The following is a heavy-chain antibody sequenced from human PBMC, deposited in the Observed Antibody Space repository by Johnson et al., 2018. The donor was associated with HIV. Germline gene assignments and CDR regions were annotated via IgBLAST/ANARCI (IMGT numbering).Heavy chain of an antibody. CDR2: IKSKSDGGTT. Sequence: VQLVESGGGLVKPGGSLRLPCAASGFTFSNAWMTWVRQAPGKGLAWVGRIKSKSDGGTTDYAAPVRGRFSISRDDSETTVYLQMNSLKIEDTAVYYCTTNFWSGFYPDAFDIWGQGTMVTVSS. J-gene: IGHJ3*02. CDR3: TTNFWSGFYPDAFDI. V-gene: IGHV3-15*01. CDR1: GFTFSNAW. D-gene: IGHD3-3*01.